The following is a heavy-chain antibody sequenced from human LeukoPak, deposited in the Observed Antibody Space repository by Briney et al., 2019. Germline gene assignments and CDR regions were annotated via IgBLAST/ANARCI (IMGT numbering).Heavy chain of an antibody. CDR2: ISSNGGST. CDR1: GFTFSSYA. Sequence: QTGGSLRLSCSASGFTFSSYAMHWVRQAPGKGLEYVSAISSNGGSTYYADSVKGRFTISRDNSKNTLYLQMSSLRAEDTAVYYCVKDSPYSSGWDTFGGVDYWGQGTLVTVSS. CDR3: VKDSPYSSGWDTFGGVDY. V-gene: IGHV3-64D*09. J-gene: IGHJ4*02. D-gene: IGHD6-19*01.